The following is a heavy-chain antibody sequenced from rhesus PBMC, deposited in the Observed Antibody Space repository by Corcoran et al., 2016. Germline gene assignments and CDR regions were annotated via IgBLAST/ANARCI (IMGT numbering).Heavy chain of an antibody. CDR2: IIPLVGIT. CDR1: GFTFGSYA. Sequence: QVQLVQSGAEVKKPGASVKVSCKASGFTFGSYAINWVRQAPGQGLEWMGVIIPLVGITNYAETFQGRVPLTADTSTSTAYMELSSLRSEDTAVYYCARSYSNYGSLYDYWGQGVLVTVSS. V-gene: IGHV1-198*02. D-gene: IGHD4-23*01. J-gene: IGHJ4*01. CDR3: ARSYSNYGSLYDY.